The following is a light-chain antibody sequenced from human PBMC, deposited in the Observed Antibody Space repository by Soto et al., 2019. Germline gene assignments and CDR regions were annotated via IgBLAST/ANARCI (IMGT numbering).Light chain of an antibody. V-gene: IGKV3-11*01. CDR1: QSVRSY. Sequence: EIVLTQSPATLSLSPGERATLSCRASQSVRSYLAWYQQKPGQAPRLLIYDASNRATGIPVRFSGSGSGTDFTLTISSLEPEDFADYYCQQRSTWPLTFGGGTKVEI. CDR2: DAS. CDR3: QQRSTWPLT. J-gene: IGKJ4*01.